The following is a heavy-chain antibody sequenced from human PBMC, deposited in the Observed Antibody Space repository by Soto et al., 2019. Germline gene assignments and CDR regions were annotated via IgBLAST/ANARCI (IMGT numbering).Heavy chain of an antibody. J-gene: IGHJ3*02. CDR1: GFTFSSYA. CDR3: ATNDYGDYRAFDI. V-gene: IGHV3-23*01. Sequence: EVQLLESGGGLVQPGGSLRLSCAASGFTFSSYAMSWVRQAPGKGLEWVSAISGGGGSTYYADSVKGRFTISRDNSKNTLYLQMNSLRAEDTAVYYCATNDYGDYRAFDIWGQGTMVTVSS. D-gene: IGHD4-17*01. CDR2: ISGGGGST.